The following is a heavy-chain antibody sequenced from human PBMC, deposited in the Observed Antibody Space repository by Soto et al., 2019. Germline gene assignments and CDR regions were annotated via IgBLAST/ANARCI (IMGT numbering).Heavy chain of an antibody. D-gene: IGHD2-2*01. CDR1: GGSISDYF. Sequence: SETLSLTCAVSGGSISDYFWNWVRQPPGKGLEWIGHTSYGGSTNYNPSLSSRVFISIDMSKNQVSLRLSSLTGADTAVYYCARDTTYLHDDWFDPWGQGTLVTVSS. CDR3: ARDTTYLHDDWFDP. CDR2: TSYGGST. J-gene: IGHJ5*02. V-gene: IGHV4-59*01.